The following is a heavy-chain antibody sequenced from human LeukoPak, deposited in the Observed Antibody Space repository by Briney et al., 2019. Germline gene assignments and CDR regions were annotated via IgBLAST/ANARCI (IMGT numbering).Heavy chain of an antibody. CDR1: GYTFTSYG. V-gene: IGHV1-18*01. D-gene: IGHD3-9*01. J-gene: IGHJ5*02. CDR2: ISAYNGNT. CDR3: ARSRDILTGYPSYDP. Sequence: EASVKVSCKASGYTFTSYGISWVRQAPGQGLEWMGWISAYNGNTNYAQKLQGRVTMTTDTSTSTAYMELRSLRSDDTAVYYCARSRDILTGYPSYDPWGQGTLVTVSS.